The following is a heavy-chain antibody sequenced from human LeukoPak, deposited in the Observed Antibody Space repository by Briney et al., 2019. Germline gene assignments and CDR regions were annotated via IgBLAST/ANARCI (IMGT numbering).Heavy chain of an antibody. V-gene: IGHV4-4*02. D-gene: IGHD1-26*01. CDR3: ARVSSGATTVDY. CDR2: IYHSGST. Sequence: SEILSLTCAVSGGSISSSNWWSWVRQPPGKGLEWIGEIYHSGSTNYNPSLKSRVTISVDKSKSQFSLKLSSVTAADTAVYYCARVSSGATTVDYWGQGTLVTVSS. CDR1: GGSISSSNW. J-gene: IGHJ4*02.